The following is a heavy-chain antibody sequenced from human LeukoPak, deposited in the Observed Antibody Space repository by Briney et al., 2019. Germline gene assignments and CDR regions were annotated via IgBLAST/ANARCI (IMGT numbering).Heavy chain of an antibody. D-gene: IGHD1-1*01. CDR3: ARHMWNGKVDAFDI. V-gene: IGHV4-4*09. Sequence: PSETLSLTCSISGGSISSYYWSLIRQPPGKGLEWIAYIKTSGNNKYNPSLKSRVTISADTTKNQFSLRLSSVTAADTAVYYCARHMWNGKVDAFDIWGQGTTVTVSS. CDR2: IKTSGNN. J-gene: IGHJ3*02. CDR1: GGSISSYY.